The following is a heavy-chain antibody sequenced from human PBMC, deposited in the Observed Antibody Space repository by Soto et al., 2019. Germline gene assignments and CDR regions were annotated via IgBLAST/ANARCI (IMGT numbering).Heavy chain of an antibody. CDR3: ARVLKQWKYDAFDI. CDR2: ISSSSSYI. CDR1: GFTFSSYS. D-gene: IGHD6-19*01. V-gene: IGHV3-21*01. J-gene: IGHJ3*02. Sequence: GGSLRLSCAASGFTFSSYSMNWVRQAPGKGLEWVSSISSSSSYIYYADSVKGRFTISRDNAKNSLYLQMNSLRAEDTAVYYCARVLKQWKYDAFDIWGQGTMVNVS.